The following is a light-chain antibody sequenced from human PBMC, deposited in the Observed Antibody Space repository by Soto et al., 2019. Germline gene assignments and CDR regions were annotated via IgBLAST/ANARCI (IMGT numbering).Light chain of an antibody. CDR1: QSLVHSDGNTY. V-gene: IGKV2-30*02. J-gene: IGKJ1*01. CDR2: KVS. CDR3: MQGTHWPLT. Sequence: DVVMTQSPLSLPVTLGQPASISCRSSQSLVHSDGNTYLNWFQQRPGQSPRSLIGKVSNRDSGVPESFSGSGSGTDVPLEISRVEAEDVCVCCCMQGTHWPLTLGQGTKVDIK.